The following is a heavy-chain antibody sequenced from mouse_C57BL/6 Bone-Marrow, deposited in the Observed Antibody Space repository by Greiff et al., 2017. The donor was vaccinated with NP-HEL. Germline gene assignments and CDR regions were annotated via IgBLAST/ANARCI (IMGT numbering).Heavy chain of an antibody. CDR1: GYAFTNYL. J-gene: IGHJ1*03. Sequence: QVQLQQSGAELVRPGTSVKVSCKASGYAFTNYLIEWVKQRPGQGLEWIGVINPGSGGTNYNEKFKGKATLTADKSSSTAYMQLSSLTSEDSAVFFCARWEGDGYFDVWGTGTTVTVSS. V-gene: IGHV1-54*01. CDR2: INPGSGGT. D-gene: IGHD3-3*01. CDR3: ARWEGDGYFDV.